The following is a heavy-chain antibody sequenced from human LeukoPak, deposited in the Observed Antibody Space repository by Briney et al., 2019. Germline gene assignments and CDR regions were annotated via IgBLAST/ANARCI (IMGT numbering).Heavy chain of an antibody. D-gene: IGHD3-3*01. V-gene: IGHV3-11*04. Sequence: GGSLRLSCAASGFTFSDYYMSWIRQAPGKGLEWVSYISSSGSTIYYADSVKGRSTISRDNAKNSLYLQMNSLRAEDTAVYYCARVGTDNYDFWSGYLYYFDYWGQGTLVTVSS. J-gene: IGHJ4*02. CDR1: GFTFSDYY. CDR3: ARVGTDNYDFWSGYLYYFDY. CDR2: ISSSGSTI.